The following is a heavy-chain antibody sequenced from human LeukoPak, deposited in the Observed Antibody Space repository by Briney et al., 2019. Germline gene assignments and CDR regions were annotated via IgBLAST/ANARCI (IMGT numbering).Heavy chain of an antibody. CDR3: ARPDYFASHD. J-gene: IGHJ4*02. CDR1: GYNFPKSW. V-gene: IGHV5-51*01. Sequence: GESLQISCKASGYNFPKSWIGWVRQMPGKGLEWMAIVYPDDSRTKYSPSFQGQVTISAAKSINTAYLQWSSLRASDTAMYYCARPDYFASHDWGQGTLVTVSS. CDR2: VYPDDSRT. D-gene: IGHD2/OR15-2a*01.